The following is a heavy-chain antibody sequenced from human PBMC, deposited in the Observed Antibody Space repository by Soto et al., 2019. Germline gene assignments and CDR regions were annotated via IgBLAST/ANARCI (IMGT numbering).Heavy chain of an antibody. CDR2: ITSDGSST. CDR3: ARVLPTLDYYDNSGVDWYFDL. D-gene: IGHD3-22*01. Sequence: EVQLVESGGGLVQPGGSLRLSCAASGFTFSSYWMHWVRQAPGKGLVWVSRITSDGSSTSYADSVKGRFTISRDNAKNTLYLQMKSLRAEDTAMYDCARVLPTLDYYDNSGVDWYFDLWGRGTLVTVSS. V-gene: IGHV3-74*01. J-gene: IGHJ2*01. CDR1: GFTFSSYW.